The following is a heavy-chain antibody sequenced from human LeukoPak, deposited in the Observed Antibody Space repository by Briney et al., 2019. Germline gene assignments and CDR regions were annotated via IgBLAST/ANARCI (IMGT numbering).Heavy chain of an antibody. CDR2: INGDGSTT. CDR1: GFTFSSYW. CDR3: ARDMGGDNVLMEKVIFDYGMDV. Sequence: PGGSLRLSCAASGFTFSSYWVHWVRQAPGKGLVWVSHINGDGSTTSYADSVRGRITISRDNSKNTVDLQMSSLRTEDTAVYYCARDMGGDNVLMEKVIFDYGMDVWGQGTTVTVSS. D-gene: IGHD2-8*01. J-gene: IGHJ6*02. V-gene: IGHV3-74*01.